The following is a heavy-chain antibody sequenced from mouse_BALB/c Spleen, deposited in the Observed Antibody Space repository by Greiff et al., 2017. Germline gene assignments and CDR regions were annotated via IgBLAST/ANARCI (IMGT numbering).Heavy chain of an antibody. Sequence: EVKLMESGPELGKPGASVKISCKASGYSFTGYNMYWVKQSHRKSLEWIGYIDPYNGGTSYNQKSKGKATLTVDKSSSTAYMHLNSLTSEDSAIYYCARGAYGNYFDYWGQGTTLTVSS. J-gene: IGHJ2*01. CDR2: IDPYNGGT. CDR1: GYSFTGYN. D-gene: IGHD2-1*01. V-gene: IGHV1S135*01. CDR3: ARGAYGNYFDY.